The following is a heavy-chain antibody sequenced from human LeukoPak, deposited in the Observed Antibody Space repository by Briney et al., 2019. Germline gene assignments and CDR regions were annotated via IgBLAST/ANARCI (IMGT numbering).Heavy chain of an antibody. V-gene: IGHV1-2*06. Sequence: GASVNVSFTASGYTFTGYYVHWVRQAPGQGLEWMGRINPNSGDTNYAQKFQGRVTMTRDTSISTAYMELSRLRSDDTAVYYCARDYCGGDCFPDYWGQGTLVTVSS. D-gene: IGHD2-21*02. CDR2: INPNSGDT. CDR1: GYTFTGYY. CDR3: ARDYCGGDCFPDY. J-gene: IGHJ4*02.